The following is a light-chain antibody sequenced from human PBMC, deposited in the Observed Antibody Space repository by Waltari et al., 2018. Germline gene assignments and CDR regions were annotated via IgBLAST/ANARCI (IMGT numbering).Light chain of an antibody. CDR1: QSVSSY. Sequence: EIVMTQSPVALSVSPGERATLSCRASQSVSSYLAWYQQKPGQAPRLLIYGASTRATGIPARFSGSGSGTEFTLPISSLQSEDFAVYYCQQYNNWPRTFGQGTKVEIK. CDR2: GAS. V-gene: IGKV3-15*01. CDR3: QQYNNWPRT. J-gene: IGKJ1*01.